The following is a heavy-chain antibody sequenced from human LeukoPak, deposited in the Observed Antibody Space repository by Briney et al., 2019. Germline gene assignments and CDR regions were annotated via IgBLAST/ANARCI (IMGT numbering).Heavy chain of an antibody. J-gene: IGHJ3*02. V-gene: IGHV4-39*07. CDR3: ARAAITMIVVVQSAFDI. CDR2: IYYSGST. CDR1: GGSISSGSYY. D-gene: IGHD3-22*01. Sequence: SETLSLTCTVSGGSISSGSYYWGWIRQPPGKGLEWIGSIYYSGSTYYNPSLKSRVTISVDTSKNQFSLELSSVTAADTAVYYCARAAITMIVVVQSAFDIWGQGTMVTVSS.